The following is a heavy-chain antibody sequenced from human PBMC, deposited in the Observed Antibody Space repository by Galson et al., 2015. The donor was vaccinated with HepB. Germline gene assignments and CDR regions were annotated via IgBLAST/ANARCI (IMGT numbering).Heavy chain of an antibody. CDR3: TRGGRLGGRGIQYWYFDV. CDR1: GSPINSYY. V-gene: IGHV4-59*12. CDR2: IYHSGDT. J-gene: IGHJ2*01. Sequence: SETLSLTCSVSGSPINSYYWSWIRQSPDKGLEWIAYIYHSGDTNYNPSVKSRVTISGDTSENQFSLRLDSVNAADTAVYYCTRGGRLGGRGIQYWYFDVWGPGTLVTVSS. D-gene: IGHD3-10*01.